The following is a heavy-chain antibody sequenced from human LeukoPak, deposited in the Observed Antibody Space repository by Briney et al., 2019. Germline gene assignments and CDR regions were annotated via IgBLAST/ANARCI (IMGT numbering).Heavy chain of an antibody. D-gene: IGHD2-2*01. CDR2: IRSKANSYAT. CDR3: TRQFHDIVVVPAAHDY. CDR1: GFTFSGSA. Sequence: GGSLRLSCAASGFTFSGSAMHWVRQASVKGLEWVGRIRSKANSYATAYAASVKGRFTISRDDSKNTAYLQMNSLKTEDTAVYYCTRQFHDIVVVPAAHDYWGQGTLVTVSS. V-gene: IGHV3-73*01. J-gene: IGHJ4*02.